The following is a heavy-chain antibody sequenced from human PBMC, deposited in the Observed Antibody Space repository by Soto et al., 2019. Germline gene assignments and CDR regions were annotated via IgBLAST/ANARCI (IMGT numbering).Heavy chain of an antibody. CDR3: AREGAAVDAFDI. CDR2: INSDGSST. Sequence: EVQLVESGGGLVQPGGSLRLSCAASGFTFSSYWMHWVRQAPGKGLVWVSRINSDGSSTSYADSVKGRFTISRDNAKNTLYLQMNSLRAEDTGVYYCAREGAAVDAFDIWGQGTMVTVSS. CDR1: GFTFSSYW. J-gene: IGHJ3*02. D-gene: IGHD6-13*01. V-gene: IGHV3-74*01.